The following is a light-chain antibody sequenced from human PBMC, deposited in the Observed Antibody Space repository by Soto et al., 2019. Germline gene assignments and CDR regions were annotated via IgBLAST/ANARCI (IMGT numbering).Light chain of an antibody. CDR1: TSNIGSNT. V-gene: IGLV1-44*01. CDR2: TNN. J-gene: IGLJ3*02. Sequence: QSVLTQPPSASGTPGQRVAISCSGSTSNIGSNTVSWFQQLPGTAPKLLIFTNNKQPSGVSDRFSGSKSGTSASLAISGLQSEDEADYYCAAWDDSLTGPVFGEGTKLTVL. CDR3: AAWDDSLTGPV.